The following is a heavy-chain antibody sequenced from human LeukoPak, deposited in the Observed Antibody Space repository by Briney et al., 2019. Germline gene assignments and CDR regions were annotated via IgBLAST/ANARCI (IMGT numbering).Heavy chain of an antibody. D-gene: IGHD2-15*01. J-gene: IGHJ4*02. Sequence: GGSLRLSCEASGFTFSAYAMTWVRQAPGKGLEWVSSIGSDNKPHYSESVKGRFAISRDNSKSMLFLQLNSLRAEDTAVYYCAKDPRRYCSGGSCCFHWGQGTLVTVSS. CDR3: AKDPRRYCSGGSCCFH. CDR2: IGSDNKP. V-gene: IGHV3-23*01. CDR1: GFTFSAYA.